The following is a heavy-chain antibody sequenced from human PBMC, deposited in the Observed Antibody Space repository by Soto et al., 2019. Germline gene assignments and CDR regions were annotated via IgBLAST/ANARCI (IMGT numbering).Heavy chain of an antibody. CDR2: ISSDGSNK. D-gene: IGHD4-4*01. Sequence: QVQLVESGGGVVQPGRSLRLSCAASGFTFSSYAMHWVRQAPGKGLEWVAVISSDGSNKYYADSVKGRFTISRDNSKNTLYLQMNRLRAEDTAVYYCARDNLWDYIRSSYFDYWGQGTLVTVSS. V-gene: IGHV3-30-3*01. CDR3: ARDNLWDYIRSSYFDY. CDR1: GFTFSSYA. J-gene: IGHJ4*02.